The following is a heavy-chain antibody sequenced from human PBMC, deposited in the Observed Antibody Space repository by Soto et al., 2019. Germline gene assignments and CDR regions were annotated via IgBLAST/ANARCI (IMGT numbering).Heavy chain of an antibody. J-gene: IGHJ4*02. CDR2: INAGNGNT. D-gene: IGHD5-12*01. Sequence: QVQLVQSGAEEKKPGASVKVSCKASGYTFTSYAMHWVRQAPGQRLEWMGWINAGNGNTKYSQKFQGRVTITRDTXXSTAYMELSSLRSEDTAVYYCATGPSHSPQWLLHGWGQGTLVTVSS. V-gene: IGHV1-3*05. CDR3: ATGPSHSPQWLLHG. CDR1: GYTFTSYA.